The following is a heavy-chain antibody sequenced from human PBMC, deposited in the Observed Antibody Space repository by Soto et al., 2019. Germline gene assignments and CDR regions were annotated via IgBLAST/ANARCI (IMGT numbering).Heavy chain of an antibody. D-gene: IGHD2-2*01. Sequence: QVQLQESGPGLVKPSETLSLTCTVSGGSISSYYWSWIRQPPGKGLEWIGYIYYSGSTNYNPSLTRRVPLSLAPSNIPSSLTPSSVPAAHTAVYYCASRCAAAFHSWAQGTLLTLSS. J-gene: IGHJ4*02. CDR2: IYYSGST. V-gene: IGHV4-59*08. CDR3: ASRCAAAFHS. CDR1: GGSISSYY.